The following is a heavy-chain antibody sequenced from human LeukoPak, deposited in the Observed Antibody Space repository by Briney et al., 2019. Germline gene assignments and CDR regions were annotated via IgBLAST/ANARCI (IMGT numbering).Heavy chain of an antibody. J-gene: IGHJ3*02. Sequence: PGGSLRLSCAASGFTFSSYAMNWVRQAPGKGLEWVSTISGSGGSTYYTDSVKGRFTISRDNSKNTLYLQMNSLRAEDTAVYYCAKDPRDWYAFDIWGQGTMVTVSS. CDR1: GFTFSSYA. D-gene: IGHD3-9*01. CDR3: AKDPRDWYAFDI. CDR2: ISGSGGST. V-gene: IGHV3-23*01.